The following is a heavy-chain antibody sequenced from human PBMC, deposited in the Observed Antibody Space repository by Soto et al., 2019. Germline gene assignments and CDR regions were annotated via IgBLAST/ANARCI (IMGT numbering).Heavy chain of an antibody. CDR3: VREEEASSWPPLDL. J-gene: IGHJ5*02. V-gene: IGHV3-74*01. D-gene: IGHD2-2*01. Sequence: GGSLRLSCAASGFTFSSYWMHWVRQAPGKGLVWVSRIDDNGGTTNYADSVTGRFSISSDNAKNTLFLQMISLRAEDTALSYCVREEEASSWPPLDLSGGGSLFTDSS. CDR1: GFTFSSYW. CDR2: IDDNGGTT.